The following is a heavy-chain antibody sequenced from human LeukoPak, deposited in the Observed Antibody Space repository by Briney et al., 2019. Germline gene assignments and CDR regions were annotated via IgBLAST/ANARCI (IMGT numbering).Heavy chain of an antibody. V-gene: IGHV3-48*04. Sequence: GGSLRLSCAASGFTFSSYSMNWVRQAPGKGLEWVSYISSSSSTIYYADSVKGRFTISRDNAKNSLYLQMNSLRAEDTAVYYCAKAPYYCSSTSCYLGHMDVWGKGTTVTVSS. CDR3: AKAPYYCSSTSCYLGHMDV. CDR2: ISSSSSTI. D-gene: IGHD2-2*01. CDR1: GFTFSSYS. J-gene: IGHJ6*03.